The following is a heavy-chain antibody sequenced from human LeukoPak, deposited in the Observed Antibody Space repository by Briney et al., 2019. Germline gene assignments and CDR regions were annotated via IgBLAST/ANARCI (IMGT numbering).Heavy chain of an antibody. CDR1: GFTFSSYR. D-gene: IGHD2/OR15-2a*01. V-gene: IGHV3-7*04. Sequence: GGSLRLSCAASGFTFSSYRMYWFRQAPGKGLEWVANIKQDGSAKYYVDSVKGRFTISRDNAKNSLYLQMNSLRDEDTAVYYCARGILSGLDYWGQGTLVTVSS. CDR3: ARGILSGLDY. CDR2: IKQDGSAK. J-gene: IGHJ4*02.